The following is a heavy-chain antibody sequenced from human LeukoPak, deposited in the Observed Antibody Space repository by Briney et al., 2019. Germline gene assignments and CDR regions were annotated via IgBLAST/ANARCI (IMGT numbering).Heavy chain of an antibody. CDR3: ARVMDIVATLFRY. CDR1: GYSITSAYY. CDR2: IYHSGGT. D-gene: IGHD5-12*01. Sequence: SETLSLTCTVSGYSITSAYYWGWIRQPPGKGLEWIGSIYHSGGTYYNPSLKSRVTISVDTSKNQFSLKLSSVTAADTAVYYCARVMDIVATLFRYWGQGTLVTVSS. J-gene: IGHJ4*02. V-gene: IGHV4-38-2*02.